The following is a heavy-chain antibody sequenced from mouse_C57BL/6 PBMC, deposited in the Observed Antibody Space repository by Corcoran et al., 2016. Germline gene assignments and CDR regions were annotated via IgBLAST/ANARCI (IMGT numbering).Heavy chain of an antibody. Sequence: QVQLKQSGAELVRPGASVKLSCKASGYTFTDYYINWVKQRPGQGLEWIARIYPGSGNTYYNEKFKGKATLTAEKSSSTAYMQLSSLTSEDSAVYFCARDYDEDYYAMDYWGQGTSVTVSS. D-gene: IGHD2-4*01. V-gene: IGHV1-76*01. J-gene: IGHJ4*01. CDR3: ARDYDEDYYAMDY. CDR1: GYTFTDYY. CDR2: IYPGSGNT.